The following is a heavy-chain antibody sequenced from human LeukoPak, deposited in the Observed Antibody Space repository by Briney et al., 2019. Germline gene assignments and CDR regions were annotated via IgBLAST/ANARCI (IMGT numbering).Heavy chain of an antibody. V-gene: IGHV1-24*01. CDR1: GYTLTELS. J-gene: IGHJ4*02. CDR2: FDPEDGET. CDR3: ATRDSSGYYYLGFDY. D-gene: IGHD3-22*01. Sequence: ASVKVSCKVSGYTLTELSMHWVRQAPGKGLEWMGGFDPEDGETIYAQKFQGRVTMTEDTSTDTAYMELSSLRSEDTAVYYCATRDSSGYYYLGFDYWGRGTLVTVSS.